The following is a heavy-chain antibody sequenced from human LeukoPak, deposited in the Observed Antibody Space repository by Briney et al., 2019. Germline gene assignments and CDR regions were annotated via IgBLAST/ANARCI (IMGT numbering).Heavy chain of an antibody. J-gene: IGHJ4*02. V-gene: IGHV3-30-3*01. CDR1: GFTFSSYA. CDR3: ARDHSRKFDY. Sequence: GGSLRLSCAASGFTFSSYAMHWVRQAPGKGLEWVAVISYDGSNKYYADSVKGRFTISRDSSKNTLYLQMNSLRAEDTAVYYCARDHSRKFDYWGQGTLVTVSS. CDR2: ISYDGSNK. D-gene: IGHD1-14*01.